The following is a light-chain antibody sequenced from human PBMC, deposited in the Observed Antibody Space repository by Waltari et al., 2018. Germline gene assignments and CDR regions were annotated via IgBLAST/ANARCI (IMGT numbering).Light chain of an antibody. CDR2: KAS. CDR1: QSISNW. J-gene: IGKJ1*01. CDR3: LQYDSSPWT. Sequence: DIQMTQSPSSLSASLGDTVTITCRASQSISNWLDWFQQKPGKAPKLLISKASTLQSGVPSRFSGSGSGTEFTLTISSLQPEDFATYYCLQYDSSPWTFGQGTKLEIE. V-gene: IGKV1-12*01.